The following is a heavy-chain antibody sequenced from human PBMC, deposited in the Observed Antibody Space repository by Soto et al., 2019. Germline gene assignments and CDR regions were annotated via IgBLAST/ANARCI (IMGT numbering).Heavy chain of an antibody. CDR1: GFTFSSYG. CDR3: ARDRDCSSTSCYSHYYYGMDV. V-gene: IGHV3-33*01. D-gene: IGHD2-2*02. Sequence: PGGSLRLSCAASGFTFSSYGMHWVRQAPGKGLEWVAVIWYDGSNKYYADSVKGRFTISRDNSKNTLYLQMNSLRAEDTAVYYCARDRDCSSTSCYSHYYYGMDVWGQGTTVTVSS. J-gene: IGHJ6*02. CDR2: IWYDGSNK.